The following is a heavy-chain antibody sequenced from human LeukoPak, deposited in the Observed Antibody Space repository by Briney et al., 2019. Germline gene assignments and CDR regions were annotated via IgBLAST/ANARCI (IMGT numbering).Heavy chain of an antibody. CDR3: AKAHCSSTSCYLFLTNYYGMDV. Sequence: PGGSLRLSCAASGFTFSSYWMHWVRQAPGKGLVWVSRINSDGSSTSYADSVKGRFTIPRDNAKNTLYLQMNSLRAEDTAVYYCAKAHCSSTSCYLFLTNYYGMDVWGQGTTVTVSS. V-gene: IGHV3-74*01. CDR1: GFTFSSYW. CDR2: INSDGSST. J-gene: IGHJ6*02. D-gene: IGHD2-2*01.